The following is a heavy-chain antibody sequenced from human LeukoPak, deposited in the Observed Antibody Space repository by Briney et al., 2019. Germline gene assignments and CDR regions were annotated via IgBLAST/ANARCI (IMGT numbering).Heavy chain of an antibody. Sequence: GGSLRLSCAASGFTFSGYAMSWVRQVPGRRLEWVSAISSGAGTTGYADSVKGRFTISRVNSKSTIYLQMNSLRAEDTAIYYCAKDLEQSYSGWSTSYDAWGQGTLVTVSS. V-gene: IGHV3-23*01. CDR3: AKDLEQSYSGWSTSYDA. D-gene: IGHD6-19*01. CDR2: ISSGAGTT. CDR1: GFTFSGYA. J-gene: IGHJ5*02.